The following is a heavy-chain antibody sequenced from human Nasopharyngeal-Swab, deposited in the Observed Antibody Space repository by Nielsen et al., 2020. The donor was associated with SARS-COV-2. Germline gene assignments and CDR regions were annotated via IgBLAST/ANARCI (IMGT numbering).Heavy chain of an antibody. CDR1: GFRDYS. J-gene: IGHJ4*02. CDR3: ARDINGYNYRFDY. Sequence: GESLKISCVDSGFRDYSMNWVRQAPGKGLEWVSSISSSSSYIYYADSVKGRFTISRDNAKNSLYLQMNSLRAEDTAVYYCARDINGYNYRFDYWGQGTLVTVSS. CDR2: ISSSSSYI. V-gene: IGHV3-21*01. D-gene: IGHD5-24*01.